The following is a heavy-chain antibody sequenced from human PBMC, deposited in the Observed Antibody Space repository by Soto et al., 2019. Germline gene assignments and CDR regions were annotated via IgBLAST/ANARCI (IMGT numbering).Heavy chain of an antibody. V-gene: IGHV4-39*01. D-gene: IGHD4-17*01. CDR2: IDYSGNT. CDR1: SGSISSSSSY. J-gene: IGHJ4*02. Sequence: QLQLHESGPGLVRPSETLSLTCTVSSGSISSSSSYWGWIRQPPGKGLEWIGSIDYSGNTYYNPYLKSRVTISIDSSKTQFSLKLNSVTTADTAVYNCGAQDYGAKGYYFETWGQGTLVTVSS. CDR3: GAQDYGAKGYYFET.